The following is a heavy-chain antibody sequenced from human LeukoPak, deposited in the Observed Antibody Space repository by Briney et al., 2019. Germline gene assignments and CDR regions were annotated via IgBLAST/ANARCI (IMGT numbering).Heavy chain of an antibody. CDR1: GYSISSGYY. J-gene: IGHJ3*02. CDR3: ARDGTMVRGVIQGADAFDI. CDR2: IYHSGST. D-gene: IGHD3-10*01. V-gene: IGHV4-38-2*02. Sequence: SETLSLTCTVSGYSISSGYYWGWIRQPPGKGLEWIGSIYHSGSTYYNPSLKSRVTISVDTSKNQFSLKLSSVTAADTAVYYCARDGTMVRGVIQGADAFDIWGQGTMVTVSS.